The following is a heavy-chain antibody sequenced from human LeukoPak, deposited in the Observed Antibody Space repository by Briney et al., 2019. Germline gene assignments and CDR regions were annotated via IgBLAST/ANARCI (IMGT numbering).Heavy chain of an antibody. CDR2: IKSKTDGGTT. D-gene: IGHD6-13*01. Sequence: PGGSLRLSCAASGFTFSNAWMSWVRQAPGKGLEWVGRIKSKTDGGTTNYAAPVKGRFTISRDDSKNTLYLQMNSLKTEDTAVYYCTTRAPSSWYTTRYFDLWGRGTLVTVSS. V-gene: IGHV3-15*01. CDR3: TTRAPSSWYTTRYFDL. J-gene: IGHJ2*01. CDR1: GFTFSNAW.